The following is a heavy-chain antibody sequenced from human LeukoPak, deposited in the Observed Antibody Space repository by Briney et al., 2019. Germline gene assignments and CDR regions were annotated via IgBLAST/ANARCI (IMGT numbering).Heavy chain of an antibody. Sequence: GGSLRLSCAASGFTFDDYAMHWVRQAPGKGLEWVPGISWNSGSIGYADSVKGRFTISRDNAKNSLYLQMNSLRAEDTALYYCAKGYCSGGSCYSGYYMDVWGKGTTVTISS. V-gene: IGHV3-9*01. CDR3: AKGYCSGGSCYSGYYMDV. CDR2: ISWNSGSI. CDR1: GFTFDDYA. J-gene: IGHJ6*03. D-gene: IGHD2-15*01.